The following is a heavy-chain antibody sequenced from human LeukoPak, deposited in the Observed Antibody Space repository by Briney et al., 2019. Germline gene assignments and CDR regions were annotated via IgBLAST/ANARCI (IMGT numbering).Heavy chain of an antibody. J-gene: IGHJ4*02. V-gene: IGHV4-34*01. Sequence: ETLSLTCAVYGGSFSGYYWSWIRQPPGKGLEWIGEINHSGSTNYNPSLKSRVTISVDTSKNQFSLELSSVTAADTAVYYCALECSSTSCYPYYFDYWGQGTLVTVSS. D-gene: IGHD2-2*01. CDR1: GGSFSGYY. CDR2: INHSGST. CDR3: ALECSSTSCYPYYFDY.